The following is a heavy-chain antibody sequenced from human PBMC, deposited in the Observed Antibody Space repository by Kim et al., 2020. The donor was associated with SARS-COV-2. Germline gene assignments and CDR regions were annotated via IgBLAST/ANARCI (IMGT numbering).Heavy chain of an antibody. CDR2: ISWNSGNI. V-gene: IGHV3-9*01. CDR1: GFIFDEYD. J-gene: IGHJ4*02. D-gene: IGHD4-17*01. CDR3: AKALSGDYLHY. Sequence: GGSLRLSCTASGFIFDEYDMHWVRQGPGKGLEWITRISWNSGNIVYADSVKGRFTVSRDNAKNSVYLQMNSLRTDDTAFYYCAKALSGDYLHYWGQGTLVTVSS.